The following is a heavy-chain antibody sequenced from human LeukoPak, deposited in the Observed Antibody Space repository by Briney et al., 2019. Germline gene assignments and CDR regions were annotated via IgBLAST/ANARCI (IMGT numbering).Heavy chain of an antibody. CDR3: AKDVYYDSSGSDY. D-gene: IGHD3-22*01. J-gene: IGHJ4*02. Sequence: PGGTLRLSCAASGFIFSSYGMSWVRQAPGKGLEWISAISGSGGSTYYADSVKGRFTISRDNSKNTLYLQMNNLRAEDTAVYYCAKDVYYDSSGSDYWGQGTLVTVSS. V-gene: IGHV3-23*01. CDR1: GFIFSSYG. CDR2: ISGSGGST.